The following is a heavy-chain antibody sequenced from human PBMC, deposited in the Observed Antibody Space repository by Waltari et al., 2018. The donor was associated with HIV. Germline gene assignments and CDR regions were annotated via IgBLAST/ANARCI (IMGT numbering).Heavy chain of an antibody. D-gene: IGHD5-18*01. Sequence: QVQLQESGPGLVKPSQTLSLTCALSGASINSGAFSHMWIRQSPGKGLEWIGYIYSIGTTHYNPSLKPRAAISIDSSKNLFSLELISMTAADSAVYFCARGPGYTYAFDHWGRGVQVTVSS. V-gene: IGHV4-30-4*07. CDR3: ARGPGYTYAFDH. CDR2: IYSIGTT. J-gene: IGHJ5*02. CDR1: GASINSGAFS.